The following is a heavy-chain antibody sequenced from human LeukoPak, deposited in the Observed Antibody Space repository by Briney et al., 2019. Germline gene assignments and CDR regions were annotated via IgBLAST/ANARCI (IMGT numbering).Heavy chain of an antibody. CDR1: GYRFSSYW. CDR2: IYPGDSDT. CDR3: ARQADYNLLTGYYKGHLDC. Sequence: KRGESLKISCKASGYRFSSYWIGWLRQMPGKGLEWIGIIYPGDSDTRYSTSFRGQVTISADKSINTAYLQWNSLKASDTAMYYCARQADYNLLTGYYKGHLDCWGQGTLVTVSS. V-gene: IGHV5-51*01. D-gene: IGHD3-9*01. J-gene: IGHJ4*02.